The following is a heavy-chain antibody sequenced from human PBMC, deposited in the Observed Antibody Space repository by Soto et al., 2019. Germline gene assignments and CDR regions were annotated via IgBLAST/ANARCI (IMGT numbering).Heavy chain of an antibody. CDR3: ATGFTGSRLVDFFAS. J-gene: IGHJ4*02. CDR2: VHNNRRP. D-gene: IGHD2-8*02. V-gene: IGHV4-31*02. CDR1: GGSISSGGYY. Sequence: SETLSLTCTVSGGSISSGGYYWSWIRQDPGKGLEWLGFVHNNRRPYYNPSHKSRVTISVDTSKNQFSLKLNSVTAADTAVYFCATGFTGSRLVDFFASWGQGTQVTVSS.